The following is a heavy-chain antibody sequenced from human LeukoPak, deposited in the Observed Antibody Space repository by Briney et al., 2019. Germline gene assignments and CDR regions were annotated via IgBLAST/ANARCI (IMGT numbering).Heavy chain of an antibody. CDR1: GFTFSSYA. D-gene: IGHD6-6*01. J-gene: IGHJ6*03. V-gene: IGHV3-23*01. CDR2: ISGSGGST. CDR3: ARGHNSSSSGFYYYMDV. Sequence: GGSLRLTCAASGFTFSSYAMSWVRQAPGKGLEWVSAISGSGGSTYYADSVKGRFTISRDNSKNTLYLQMNSLRAEDTAVYYCARGHNSSSSGFYYYMDVWGRGTTVTVSS.